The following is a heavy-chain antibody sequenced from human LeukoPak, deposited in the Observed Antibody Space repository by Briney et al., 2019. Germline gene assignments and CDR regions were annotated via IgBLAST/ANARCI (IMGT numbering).Heavy chain of an antibody. Sequence: GSLRLSCAASGFTFSSYGMHWVRQAPGKGLEWVAVISYDGSNKYYADSVKGRFTISRDNSKNTLYLQMNSLRAEDTAVYYCAKPYYDFWSGYPDYWGQGTLVTVSS. CDR2: ISYDGSNK. V-gene: IGHV3-30*18. CDR1: GFTFSSYG. J-gene: IGHJ4*02. CDR3: AKPYYDFWSGYPDY. D-gene: IGHD3-3*01.